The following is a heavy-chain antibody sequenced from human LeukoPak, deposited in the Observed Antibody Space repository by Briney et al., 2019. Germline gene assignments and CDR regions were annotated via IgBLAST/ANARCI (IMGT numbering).Heavy chain of an antibody. J-gene: IGHJ4*02. Sequence: KTGGSLRLSCAASGFTFSSYAMSWVRQAPGKGLEWIGSIYYSGSTNYNPSLKSRVTISVDTSKNQFSLKLSSVTAADTAVYYCARGGIRYYGSGSYYKASYYFDYWGQGTLVTVSS. D-gene: IGHD3-10*01. CDR2: IYYSGST. V-gene: IGHV4-59*01. CDR1: GFTFSSYA. CDR3: ARGGIRYYGSGSYYKASYYFDY.